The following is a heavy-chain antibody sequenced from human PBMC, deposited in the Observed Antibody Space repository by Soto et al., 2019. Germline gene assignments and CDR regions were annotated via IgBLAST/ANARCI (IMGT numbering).Heavy chain of an antibody. CDR2: IYYSGST. Sequence: ETLSLTCTVSGGSISSYYWSWIRQPPGKGLEWIGYIYYSGSTNYNPSLKSRVTISVDTSKNQFSLKLSSVTAADTAVYYCARDPEFLGGMDVWGQGTTVTVSS. CDR1: GGSISSYY. CDR3: ARDPEFLGGMDV. J-gene: IGHJ6*02. D-gene: IGHD3-10*01. V-gene: IGHV4-59*01.